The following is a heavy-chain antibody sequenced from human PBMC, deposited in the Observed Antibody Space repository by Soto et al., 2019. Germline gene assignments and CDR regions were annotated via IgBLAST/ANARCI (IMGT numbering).Heavy chain of an antibody. CDR1: GGSISTYY. CDR2: IYYSGST. J-gene: IGHJ5*02. CDR3: AREAGTKFDP. Sequence: SETLSLTCTVSGGSISTYYWSWIRQPPGKGLEWIGYIYYSGSTNYNPSLKSRVTISVDTSKNQFSLKLSSVTAADTAVYYCAREAGTKFDPWGQGTLVTVSA. D-gene: IGHD1-7*01. V-gene: IGHV4-59*01.